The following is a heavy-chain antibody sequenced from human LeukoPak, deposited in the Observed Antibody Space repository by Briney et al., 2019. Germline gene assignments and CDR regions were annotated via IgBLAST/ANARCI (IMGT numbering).Heavy chain of an antibody. D-gene: IGHD6-13*01. CDR3: ARKGSSWQHWFDR. Sequence: SQTLSLTFAISGDSVSSNSAVWNWIRQSPSRGLEWLGRTYYRSKWYNDYAVSVKSRITINPDTSKNQFSLQLNSVTPEDTAVYYCARKGSSWQHWFDRWGQGTLVTVSS. CDR1: GDSVSSNSAV. V-gene: IGHV6-1*01. CDR2: TYYRSKWYN. J-gene: IGHJ5*02.